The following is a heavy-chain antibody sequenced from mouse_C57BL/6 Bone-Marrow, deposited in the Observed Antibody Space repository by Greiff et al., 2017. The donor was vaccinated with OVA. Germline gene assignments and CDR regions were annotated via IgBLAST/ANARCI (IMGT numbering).Heavy chain of an antibody. Sequence: QVQLQQSGPGLVAPSQSLSITCTVSGFSLTSYAISWVRQPPGKGLEWLGVIWTGGGTNYNSALKYRLSISKDNSKSQVFLKMNSLQTDDTARYYCASYYYGSSDYAMDYWGQGTSVTVSS. J-gene: IGHJ4*01. D-gene: IGHD1-1*01. CDR3: ASYYYGSSDYAMDY. CDR1: GFSLTSYA. CDR2: IWTGGGT. V-gene: IGHV2-9-1*01.